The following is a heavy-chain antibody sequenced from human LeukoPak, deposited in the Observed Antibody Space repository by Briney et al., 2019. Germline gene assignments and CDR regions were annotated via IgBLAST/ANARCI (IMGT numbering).Heavy chain of an antibody. Sequence: ASVKVSCKASGYTFTSYGISWVRQAPGQGLEWMGWISAYNGNTNYAQKLQGRVTMTTDTSTSTAYMELRSLRSDDTAVYYCARGYCSSTNCYLFDYRGQGTLVTVSS. J-gene: IGHJ4*02. CDR3: ARGYCSSTNCYLFDY. D-gene: IGHD2-2*01. CDR2: ISAYNGNT. V-gene: IGHV1-18*01. CDR1: GYTFTSYG.